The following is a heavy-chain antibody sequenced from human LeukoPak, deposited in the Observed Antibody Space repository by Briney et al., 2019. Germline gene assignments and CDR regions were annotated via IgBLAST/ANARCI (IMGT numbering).Heavy chain of an antibody. V-gene: IGHV4-59*12. D-gene: IGHD2-15*01. CDR3: ARGYCSGGSCYSVPDY. J-gene: IGHJ4*02. CDR1: GGSISSYY. Sequence: PSETLSLTCTVSGGSISSYYWSWIRQPPGKGLEWIGYIDYSGSTNYNASLKSRVTISVDTSKNQFSLKLSSVTAAGTAVYYCARGYCSGGSCYSVPDYWGQGTLVTVSS. CDR2: IDYSGST.